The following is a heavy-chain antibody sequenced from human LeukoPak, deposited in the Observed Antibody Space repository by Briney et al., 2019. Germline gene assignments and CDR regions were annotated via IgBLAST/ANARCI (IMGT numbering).Heavy chain of an antibody. D-gene: IGHD6-19*01. Sequence: PSETLSLTCTVSGGSIRSYWSWIRQPAGKGLEWIGRIYGSGSTYYNPSLKSRVTISVDTSKNQFSLKLSSVTAADTAVYYCARVGYSSGWYPAFDIWGQGTMVTVSS. CDR1: GGSIRSY. CDR3: ARVGYSSGWYPAFDI. J-gene: IGHJ3*02. V-gene: IGHV4-4*07. CDR2: IYGSGST.